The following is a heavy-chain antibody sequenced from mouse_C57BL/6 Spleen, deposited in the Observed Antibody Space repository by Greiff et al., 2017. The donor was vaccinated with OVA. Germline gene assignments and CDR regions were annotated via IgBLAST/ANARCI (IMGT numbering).Heavy chain of an antibody. CDR2: IDPETGGT. D-gene: IGHD2-3*01. J-gene: IGHJ3*01. CDR3: TREGWLLRGFAY. CDR1: GYTFTDYE. Sequence: VQLQQFGAELVRPGASVTLSCKASGYTFTDYEMHWVKQTPVHGLEWIGAIDPETGGTAYNQKFKGKAILTADKSSSTAYMELRSLTSEDSAVYYCTREGWLLRGFAYWGQGTLVTVSA. V-gene: IGHV1-15*01.